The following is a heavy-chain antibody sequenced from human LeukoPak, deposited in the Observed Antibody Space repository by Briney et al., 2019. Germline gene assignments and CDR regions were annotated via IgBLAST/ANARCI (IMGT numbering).Heavy chain of an antibody. V-gene: IGHV3-53*01. CDR1: GFTVSSNY. Sequence: PGGFLRLSCAASGFTVSSNYMSWVRQAPGKGLEWVSVIYSGGSTYYADSVKGRFTISRDNSKNTLYLQMNSLRAEDTAVYYCARGVTIGGSSGGDAFDIWGQGTMVTVSS. J-gene: IGHJ3*02. D-gene: IGHD6-6*01. CDR2: IYSGGST. CDR3: ARGVTIGGSSGGDAFDI.